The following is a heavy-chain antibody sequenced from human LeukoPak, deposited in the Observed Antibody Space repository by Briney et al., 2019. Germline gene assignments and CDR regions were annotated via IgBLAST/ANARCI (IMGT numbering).Heavy chain of an antibody. CDR2: ISGSGDTT. CDR1: GFTFSSYA. J-gene: IGHJ5*02. D-gene: IGHD2-15*01. CDR3: APDSGGAFPNWFDP. V-gene: IGHV3-23*01. Sequence: GGSLRLSCAVSGFTFSSYAISWVRQAPGKGLEWVSSISGSGDTTYYADPVKGRFTISRDNSKNTLYLQMNSLRAEDTAVYYCAPDSGGAFPNWFDPWGQGTLVTVSS.